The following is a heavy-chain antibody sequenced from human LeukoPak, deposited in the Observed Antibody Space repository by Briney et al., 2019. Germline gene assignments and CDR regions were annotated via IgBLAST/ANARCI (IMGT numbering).Heavy chain of an antibody. CDR1: GFTFNSYA. D-gene: IGHD6-19*01. V-gene: IGHV3-48*02. J-gene: IGHJ4*02. Sequence: GGSLRLSCAASGFTFNSYAMSWVRQAPGKGLEWPSYISSNSGTIYYADSVKGRFTVSRDNAKNSLYLQMNSLSDEDTAVYYCAGHSSGWYPVYWGQGTLVTVSS. CDR2: ISSNSGTI. CDR3: AGHSSGWYPVY.